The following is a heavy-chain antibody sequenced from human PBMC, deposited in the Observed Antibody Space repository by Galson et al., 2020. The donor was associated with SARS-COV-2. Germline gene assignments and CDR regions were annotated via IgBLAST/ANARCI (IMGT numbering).Heavy chain of an antibody. CDR2: IDWDDHK. CDR3: VQMVLSGDLGRGAADN. CDR1: GFSLSTSGMC. Sequence: SAPTLVKPTQTLTLTCTFSGFSLSTSGMCVSWIRQPPGKPLEWLARIDWDDHKYFSTSLKTRLTLSKDTSKNQVVLTMTNMDPLDTATYYCVQMVLSGDLGRGAADNWGQGTRVTVSS. V-gene: IGHV2-70*11. D-gene: IGHD2-21*01. J-gene: IGHJ4*02.